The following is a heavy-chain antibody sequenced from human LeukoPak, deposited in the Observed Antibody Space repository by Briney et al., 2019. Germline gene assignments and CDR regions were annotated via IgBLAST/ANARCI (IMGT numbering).Heavy chain of an antibody. CDR2: ISAYNGNT. CDR3: ARTVAGTWSPATETWVPFDY. CDR1: GSTFISYA. V-gene: IGHV1-18*01. Sequence: ASVKVSCKASGSTFISYAISWVRQAPGQGLEWMGWISAYNGNTNYAQKLQGRVTMTTDTSTSTAYMELRSLRSDDTAVYYCARTVAGTWSPATETWVPFDYWGQGTLVTVSS. J-gene: IGHJ4*02. D-gene: IGHD6-19*01.